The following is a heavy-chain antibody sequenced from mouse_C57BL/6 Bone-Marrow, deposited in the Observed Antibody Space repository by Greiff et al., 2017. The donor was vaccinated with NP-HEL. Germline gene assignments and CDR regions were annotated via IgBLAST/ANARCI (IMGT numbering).Heavy chain of an antibody. CDR1: GFTFSSYG. CDR3: ARPVYYYGSTYWYFDV. Sequence: EVQLVESGGDLVKPGGSLKLSCAASGFTFSSYGMSWVRQTPDKRLEWVATISSGGSYTYYPDSVKGRFTISRDNAKNTLYLQMSSRKSEDTAMYYCARPVYYYGSTYWYFDVWGTGTTVTVSS. CDR2: ISSGGSYT. V-gene: IGHV5-6*01. D-gene: IGHD1-1*01. J-gene: IGHJ1*03.